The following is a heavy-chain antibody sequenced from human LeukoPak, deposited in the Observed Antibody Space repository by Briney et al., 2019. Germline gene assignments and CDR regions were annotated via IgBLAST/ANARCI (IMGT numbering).Heavy chain of an antibody. CDR1: WFTVSSNY. Sequence: GGSLRLSCAACWFTVSSNYMSWVRQAPGKGLEWVSVIYSGGSTYYADSVKGRFTISRDNSRNTLYLQTTSLRDQDTAVYYCARDYDILTGLGYWGQGTLVTVSS. CDR3: ARDYDILTGLGY. D-gene: IGHD3-9*01. J-gene: IGHJ4*02. CDR2: IYSGGST. V-gene: IGHV3-53*05.